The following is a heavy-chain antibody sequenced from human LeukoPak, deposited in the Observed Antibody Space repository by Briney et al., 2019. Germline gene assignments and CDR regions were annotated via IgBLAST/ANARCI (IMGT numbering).Heavy chain of an antibody. CDR1: GFTLSNYA. CDR2: LIGSAGST. Sequence: GGSLRLSCAASGFTLSNYAMSWVRQAAGKGLEWVSSLIGSAGSTYYADSVKGRFTISRDNSKKTLYLQMNSLRAEDTAVYYCAKKLAPFFGFGSYYGYFDYWGQGTLVTVSS. V-gene: IGHV3-23*01. J-gene: IGHJ4*02. CDR3: AKKLAPFFGFGSYYGYFDY. D-gene: IGHD3-10*01.